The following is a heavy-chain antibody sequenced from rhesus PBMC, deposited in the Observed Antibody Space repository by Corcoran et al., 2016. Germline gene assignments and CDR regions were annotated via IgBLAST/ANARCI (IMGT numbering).Heavy chain of an antibody. J-gene: IGHJ4*01. D-gene: IGHD3-34*01. CDR1: GYTFTDYS. V-gene: IGHV1-111*02. CDR2: VDPEDGEA. CDR3: ATDVLAGVIINFGY. Sequence: EVQLVQSGAEVKKPGASVKISCQASGYTFTDYSLHWVRQDPGKGLEWMGRVDPEDGEAKHAQKFQDRVTITAATATDTAYMELSRRRAEDTAVYYCATDVLAGVIINFGYWGQGVLVTVSS.